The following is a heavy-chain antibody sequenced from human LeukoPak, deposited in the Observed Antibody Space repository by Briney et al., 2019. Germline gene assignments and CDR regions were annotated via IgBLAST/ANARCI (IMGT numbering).Heavy chain of an antibody. Sequence: SENLSLTCTVSGGSISSYYWSWIRQPPGKGLEWIGYIYYSGSTNYNPSLKSRVTISVDTSKTQFSLKLSSVTAADAAGYVCARGVGPPNGGFGILGQRAIVTGSS. CDR2: IYYSGST. J-gene: IGHJ3*02. CDR1: GGSISSYY. V-gene: IGHV4-59*01. CDR3: ARGVGPPNGGFGI. D-gene: IGHD1-26*01.